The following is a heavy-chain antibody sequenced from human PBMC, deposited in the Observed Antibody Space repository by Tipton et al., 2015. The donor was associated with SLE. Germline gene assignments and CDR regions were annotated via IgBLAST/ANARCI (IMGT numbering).Heavy chain of an antibody. CDR2: ISAYNGNT. CDR1: EYTFTEYF. J-gene: IGHJ4*02. D-gene: IGHD1-26*01. V-gene: IGHV1-18*01. Sequence: QLVQSGAEVKKPGASVKVSCKASEYTFTEYFLHWVRQAPGQGLEWMGWISAYNGNTNYAQKLQGRVTMTTDTSTSTAYMELRSLRSDDTAVYYCASGLIGGSYYTVYWGQGTLVTVSS. CDR3: ASGLIGGSYYTVY.